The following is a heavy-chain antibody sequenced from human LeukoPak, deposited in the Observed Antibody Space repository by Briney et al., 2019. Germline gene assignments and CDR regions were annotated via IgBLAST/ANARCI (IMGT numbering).Heavy chain of an antibody. CDR2: ISYDGSDK. CDR1: GFTFSSSG. CDR3: AKDLEQWLVTLVGY. V-gene: IGHV3-30*18. D-gene: IGHD6-19*01. J-gene: IGHJ4*02. Sequence: PGGSLRLSCTASGFTFSSSGMHWVRQAPGKGLEWVAVISYDGSDKYYADSVKGRFTISRDNSKNTLYLQMNSLRAEDTAVYYCAKDLEQWLVTLVGYWGQGTLVTVSS.